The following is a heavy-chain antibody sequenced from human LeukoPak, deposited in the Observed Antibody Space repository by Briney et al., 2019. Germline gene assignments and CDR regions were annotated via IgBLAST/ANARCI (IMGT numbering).Heavy chain of an antibody. Sequence: RASVKVSCKASGGTFSSYAISWVRQAPGQGLEWMGGIIPIFGTANYAQKFQGRVTITADKSTSTAYMELNSLGSEDTAVYYCARERRAWGEDFWGQGTLVTVSS. V-gene: IGHV1-69*06. CDR3: ARERRAWGEDF. CDR1: GGTFSSYA. D-gene: IGHD3-16*01. J-gene: IGHJ4*02. CDR2: IIPIFGTA.